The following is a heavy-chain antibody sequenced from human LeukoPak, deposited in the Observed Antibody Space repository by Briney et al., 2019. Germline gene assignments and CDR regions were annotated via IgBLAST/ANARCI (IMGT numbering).Heavy chain of an antibody. V-gene: IGHV3-21*04. CDR2: ISSSSSYI. Sequence: GGSLRLSCAASGFTFSSYSMNWVRQAPGKGLEWVSSISSSSSYIYYADSVKGRFTISRDNSKNTLYLQMISLRAEDTAVYYCAKVAHYYGSGSYYEYYFDYWGQGTLVTVSS. CDR3: AKVAHYYGSGSYYEYYFDY. CDR1: GFTFSSYS. J-gene: IGHJ4*02. D-gene: IGHD3-10*01.